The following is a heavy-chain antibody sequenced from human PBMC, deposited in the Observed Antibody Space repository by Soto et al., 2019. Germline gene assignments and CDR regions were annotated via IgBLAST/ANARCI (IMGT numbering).Heavy chain of an antibody. CDR2: INPSGGST. J-gene: IGHJ6*02. CDR1: GYTFTSYY. CDR3: ARLRFLEWLSPRNYGMDV. D-gene: IGHD3-3*01. Sequence: GASVKVSCKASGYTFTSYYMHWVRQAPGQGLEWMGIINPSGGSTSYAQKFQGRVTMTRDTSTSTVYMELSSLRSEDTAVYYCARLRFLEWLSPRNYGMDVWGQGTTVTVS. V-gene: IGHV1-46*01.